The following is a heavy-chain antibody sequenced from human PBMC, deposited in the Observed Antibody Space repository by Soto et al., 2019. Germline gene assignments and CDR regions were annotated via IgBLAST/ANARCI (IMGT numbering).Heavy chain of an antibody. CDR3: TRDEGGSDIVVVPAAIRADYYYYGMDV. D-gene: IGHD2-2*02. Sequence: GGSVRLSCTVSGYILGECYVRWVRQSTGKGVEWVGFIRSKAYGVTTEYPASVKGSFTISRDDSKSIAYLQMNSLKTEDTAVYYCTRDEGGSDIVVVPAAIRADYYYYGMDVWGQGTTVTVS. V-gene: IGHV3-49*04. CDR2: IRSKAYGVTT. J-gene: IGHJ6*02. CDR1: GYILGECY.